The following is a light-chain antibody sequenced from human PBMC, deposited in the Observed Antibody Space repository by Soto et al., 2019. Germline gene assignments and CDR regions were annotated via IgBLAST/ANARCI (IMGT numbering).Light chain of an antibody. CDR3: QQYNSS. V-gene: IGKV1-5*03. J-gene: IGKJ1*01. CDR2: KAS. Sequence: DIQMTQSPSTLSASVGDRVTITCRASQSISSWLAWYQQKPGKAPKLLIYKASNLESGVPSRFSSSGSGTEFTLTLRSLQPDDFATYYCQQYNSSFGQGTKVEIK. CDR1: QSISSW.